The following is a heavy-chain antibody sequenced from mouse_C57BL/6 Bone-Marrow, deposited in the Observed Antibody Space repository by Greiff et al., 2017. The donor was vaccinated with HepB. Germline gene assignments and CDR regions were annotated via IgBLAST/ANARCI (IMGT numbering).Heavy chain of an antibody. J-gene: IGHJ3*01. Sequence: EVQLVESGGGLVKPGGSLKLSCAASGFTFSSYAMSWVRQTPEKRLEWVATISDGGSYTYYPDNVKGRFTISRDNAKNNLYLQMSHLKSEDTAMYYCAREDYYGSSYVWFAYWGQGTLVTVSA. CDR3: AREDYYGSSYVWFAY. CDR1: GFTFSSYA. CDR2: ISDGGSYT. V-gene: IGHV5-4*01. D-gene: IGHD1-1*01.